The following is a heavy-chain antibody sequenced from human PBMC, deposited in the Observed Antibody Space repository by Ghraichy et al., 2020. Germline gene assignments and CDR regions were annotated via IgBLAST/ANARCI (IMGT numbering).Heavy chain of an antibody. CDR3: TTEASLGYCSGGSCPIDYYYYYGMDV. Sequence: GGSLRLSCAASGFTFSNAWMSWVRQAPGKGLEWVGRIKSKTDGGTTDYAAPVKGRFTISRDDSKNTLYLQMNSLKTEDTAVYYCTTEASLGYCSGGSCPIDYYYYYGMDVWGQGTTVTVSS. J-gene: IGHJ6*02. D-gene: IGHD2-15*01. CDR1: GFTFSNAW. V-gene: IGHV3-15*01. CDR2: IKSKTDGGTT.